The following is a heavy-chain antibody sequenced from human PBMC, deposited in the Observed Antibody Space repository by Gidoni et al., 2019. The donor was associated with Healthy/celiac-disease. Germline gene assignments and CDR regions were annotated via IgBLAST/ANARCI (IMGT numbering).Heavy chain of an antibody. J-gene: IGHJ5*02. CDR3: APPHSSSLS. V-gene: IGHV4-39*07. CDR1: GGFISSSSYY. Sequence: QLQLQESGPGLVKPSETLSLTCPVPGGFISSSSYYWGWIRQPPGKGLEWIGSIYYSGSTYYNPSLKSRVTISVDTSKNQFSLKLSSVTAADTAVYYCAPPHSSSLSWGQGTLVTVSS. D-gene: IGHD6-13*01. CDR2: IYYSGST.